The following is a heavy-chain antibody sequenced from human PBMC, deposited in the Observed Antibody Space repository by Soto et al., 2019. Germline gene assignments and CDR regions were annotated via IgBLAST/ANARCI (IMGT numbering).Heavy chain of an antibody. Sequence: EVQMVESGGGLVQPGGSLRLSCAASGFSISDYWMSWVRQAPGKGLEWVGNINEDGSEENYVDSVKGRFTISRDNARNSRYLQVNSLRVEVTAVYCCCLACVGGQGTLVTVSS. D-gene: IGHD2-21*01. CDR1: GFSISDYW. CDR2: INEDGSEE. CDR3: CLACV. J-gene: IGHJ4*02. V-gene: IGHV3-7*01.